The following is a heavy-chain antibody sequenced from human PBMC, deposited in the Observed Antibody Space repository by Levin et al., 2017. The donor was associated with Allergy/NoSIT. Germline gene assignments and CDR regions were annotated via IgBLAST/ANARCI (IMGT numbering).Heavy chain of an antibody. V-gene: IGHV1-69*13. J-gene: IGHJ6*02. CDR2: IIPIFGTA. D-gene: IGHD3-3*01. CDR3: AGTVRGGPDYDFWSGYYTGYDYYGMDV. Sequence: AASVKVSCKASGGTFSSYAISWVRQAPGQGLEWMGGIIPIFGTANYAQKFQGRVTITADESTSTAYMELSSLRSEDTAVYYCAGTVRGGPDYDFWSGYYTGYDYYGMDVWGQGTTVTVSS. CDR1: GGTFSSYA.